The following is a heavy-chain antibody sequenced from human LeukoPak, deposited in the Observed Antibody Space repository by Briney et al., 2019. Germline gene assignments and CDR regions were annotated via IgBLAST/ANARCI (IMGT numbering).Heavy chain of an antibody. D-gene: IGHD2-2*01. CDR3: ARTIVVLPVAKNRPRKGSWFDP. CDR2: IYYSGST. CDR1: GGSVNSSSYY. J-gene: IGHJ5*02. Sequence: TSETLSLTCSVSGGSVNSSSYYWSWIRQSPGKGLEWIGYIYYSGSTNYNPSLKSRVTISIDTSKNQFSLKLSSVTAADTAVYYCARTIVVLPVAKNRPRKGSWFDPWGQGTLVTVSS. V-gene: IGHV4-61*01.